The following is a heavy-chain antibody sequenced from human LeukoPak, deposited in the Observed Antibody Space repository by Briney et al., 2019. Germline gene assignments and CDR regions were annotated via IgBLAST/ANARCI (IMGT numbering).Heavy chain of an antibody. V-gene: IGHV3-33*01. Sequence: PGRSLRLSCAASGFSFSSYGMHWVRQAPGKGLEWVAVIWYDGSHKYYADSVKGRFIISRDNSRNTLYLQMNSLRVEDTTVYYCAREGPSDFWSGYYFYYYYYGMDVWGQGTTVTVSS. CDR1: GFSFSSYG. CDR3: AREGPSDFWSGYYFYYYYYGMDV. CDR2: IWYDGSHK. J-gene: IGHJ6*02. D-gene: IGHD3-3*01.